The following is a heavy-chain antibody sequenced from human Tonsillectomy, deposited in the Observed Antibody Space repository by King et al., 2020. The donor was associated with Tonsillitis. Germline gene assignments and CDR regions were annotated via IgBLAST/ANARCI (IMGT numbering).Heavy chain of an antibody. CDR2: ISGSGGSK. D-gene: IGHD5-12*01. J-gene: IGHJ6*02. CDR1: GFTFSTYA. CDR3: AKSGGYDLYHYYGMDV. Sequence: VQLVESGGGLVQPGGSLRLSCAAAGFTFSTYAMSWVRQAPGKGLGWVSAISGSGGSKFYTDSVKGRFAISRDSSKNTLSLQMNSLRAEDTAVYYCAKSGGYDLYHYYGMDVWGQGTTVTVSS. V-gene: IGHV3-23*04.